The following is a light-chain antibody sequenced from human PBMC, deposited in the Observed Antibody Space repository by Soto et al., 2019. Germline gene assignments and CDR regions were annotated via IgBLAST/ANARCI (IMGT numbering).Light chain of an antibody. CDR1: QSLLDTSNNKNY. Sequence: DIVMTQSPDSLAVSLGERATINCKSSQSLLDTSNNKNYVAWYQQKPGQPPKLLIYWASARQSGVPDRFSGGWSGTDFIRTISNLQAEDVAVYYCHQYYCALYTFGQGTKLEI. J-gene: IGKJ2*01. V-gene: IGKV4-1*01. CDR2: WAS. CDR3: HQYYCALYT.